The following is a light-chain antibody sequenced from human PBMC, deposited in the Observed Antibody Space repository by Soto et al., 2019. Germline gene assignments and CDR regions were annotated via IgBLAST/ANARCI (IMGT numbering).Light chain of an antibody. CDR1: SSDVGGYNY. CDR3: SSYTSSSTSWV. V-gene: IGLV2-14*01. CDR2: EVS. Sequence: QSALTQTASVSGSPGQSITISCTGTSSDVGGYNYVSWYQQHPGKAPKLMIYEVSNRPSGVSNRFSGSKSGNTASLTISGLQAEDEADYYCSSYTSSSTSWVFGGGTKVTDL. J-gene: IGLJ3*02.